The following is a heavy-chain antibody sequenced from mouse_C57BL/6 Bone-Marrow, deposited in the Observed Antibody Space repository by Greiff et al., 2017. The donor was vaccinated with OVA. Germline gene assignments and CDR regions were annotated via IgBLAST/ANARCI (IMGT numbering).Heavy chain of an antibody. Sequence: EVMLVESGGGLVKPGGSLKLSCAASGFTFSSYAMSWVRQTPEQRLEWVATISDGGSYPSYPDNVKGRFTISRDNAKNNLYLQMSHLKSEDTAMYYCARDTDYGHFDYWGQGTTLTVSA. CDR3: ARDTDYGHFDY. CDR2: ISDGGSYP. J-gene: IGHJ2*01. D-gene: IGHD2-4*01. V-gene: IGHV5-4*01. CDR1: GFTFSSYA.